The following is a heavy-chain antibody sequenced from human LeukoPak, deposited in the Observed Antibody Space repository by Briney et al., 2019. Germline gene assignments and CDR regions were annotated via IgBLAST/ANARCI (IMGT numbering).Heavy chain of an antibody. J-gene: IGHJ1*01. D-gene: IGHD6-13*01. Sequence: ASVKVSCKASGYTFTGYYMHWVRQAPGQGLEWMGWINSNSADTNYAQNFQGRVTMTRDASISTAYMELSRLRSDDTALYYCARIGIPARGTNFHHWGQGTLVTVSS. CDR2: INSNSADT. CDR3: ARIGIPARGTNFHH. V-gene: IGHV1-2*02. CDR1: GYTFTGYY.